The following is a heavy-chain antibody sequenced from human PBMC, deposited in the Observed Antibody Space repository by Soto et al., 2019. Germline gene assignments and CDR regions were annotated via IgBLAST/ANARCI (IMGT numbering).Heavy chain of an antibody. V-gene: IGHV1-18*01. CDR3: ARDSSNRWAYFDY. CDR2: ISGDTGNT. J-gene: IGHJ4*02. Sequence: ASVKVSCKASGYALTNYGISWVRQALGQGLEWLGWISGDTGNTNYGQKFQGRVTMTTDTSTTTAYMELRGLRSDDTAFYYCARDSSNRWAYFDYWGQGTLVTVSS. CDR1: GYALTNYG.